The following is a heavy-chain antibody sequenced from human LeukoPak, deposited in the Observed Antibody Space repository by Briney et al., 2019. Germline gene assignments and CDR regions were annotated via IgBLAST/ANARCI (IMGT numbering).Heavy chain of an antibody. J-gene: IGHJ3*02. Sequence: GGSLRLSCAASGFTVSSNYMSWVRQAPGKGLEWVSVTYSNGRTYYADSVKGRFTISRDISKNTLYLQMNSLRAEDTAIYYCAHHGGGTIRIAAFDIWGQGTMVTVSS. CDR3: AHHGGGTIRIAAFDI. V-gene: IGHV3-53*01. CDR2: TYSNGRT. CDR1: GFTVSSNY. D-gene: IGHD3-3*01.